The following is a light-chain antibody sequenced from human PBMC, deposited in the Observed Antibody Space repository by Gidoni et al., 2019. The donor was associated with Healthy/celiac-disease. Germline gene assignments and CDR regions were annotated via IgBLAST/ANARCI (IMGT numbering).Light chain of an antibody. CDR2: DAS. Sequence: EIVLTQSPATLSLSPGERATLSCRASQSVSSYLAWYQQKPGQAPRLLIYDASNRATGIPARVSGSGSGTDFTLTISSLEPEDFAVYYCQQRSYWPPPTFXGXTKVEIK. CDR1: QSVSSY. CDR3: QQRSYWPPPT. J-gene: IGKJ4*01. V-gene: IGKV3-11*01.